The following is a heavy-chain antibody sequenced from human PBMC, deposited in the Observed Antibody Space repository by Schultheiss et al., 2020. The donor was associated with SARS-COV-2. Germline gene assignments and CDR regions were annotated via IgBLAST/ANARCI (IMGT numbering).Heavy chain of an antibody. D-gene: IGHD6-19*01. V-gene: IGHV3-48*01. CDR1: GFAFSSSW. CDR2: INCADNTK. J-gene: IGHJ6*02. CDR3: AKGAGWRNYYYYYGMDV. Sequence: GGSLRLSCVASGFAFSSSWMNWVRQAPGKGLEWVSYINCADNTKWYADSVKGRFTISRDNSKNTLYLQMNSLRAEDTAVYYCAKGAGWRNYYYYYGMDVWGQGTTVTVSS.